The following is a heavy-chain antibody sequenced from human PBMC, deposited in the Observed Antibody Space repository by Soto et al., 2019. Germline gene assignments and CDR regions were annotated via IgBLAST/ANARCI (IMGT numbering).Heavy chain of an antibody. CDR1: GYTFTIYY. Sequence: ASVEVSCKASGYTFTIYYMHWVRQAPGQGLEWMGVINPRGGSTSYAQKFQGRVTMTRDTSTSTAYMELRSLRSDATAGYYGARDPHKDWKSDGWAPWGRGTVVPVSS. CDR3: ARDPHKDWKSDGWAP. CDR2: INPRGGST. D-gene: IGHD1-1*01. J-gene: IGHJ5*02. V-gene: IGHV1-46*01.